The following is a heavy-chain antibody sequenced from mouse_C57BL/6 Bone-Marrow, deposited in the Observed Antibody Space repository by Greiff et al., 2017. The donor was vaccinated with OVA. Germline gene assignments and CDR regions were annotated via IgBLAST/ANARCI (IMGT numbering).Heavy chain of an antibody. V-gene: IGHV1-64*01. J-gene: IGHJ1*03. Sequence: QVQLQQPGAELVKPGASVKLSCKASGYTFTSYWMHWVKQRPGQGLEWIGMIHPNSGSTNYNEKFKSKATLTVDKSSSTAYMQLSSLTSEDSAVYYGARGHYYGSSHWYFDGWGTGTTVTVSS. CDR2: IHPNSGST. CDR1: GYTFTSYW. D-gene: IGHD1-1*01. CDR3: ARGHYYGSSHWYFDG.